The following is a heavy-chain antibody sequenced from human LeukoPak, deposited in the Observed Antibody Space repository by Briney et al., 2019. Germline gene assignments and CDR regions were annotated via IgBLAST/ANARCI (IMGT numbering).Heavy chain of an antibody. CDR3: ARQRNLWFGDA. Sequence: SETLSLTCTVSGGSISTSNCYWGWVRQPPGKGLEWFGNIFYSGSTYYSPSLKSRVTISLDTSRNQFSLKLNSVTAADTAVYYCARQRNLWFGDAWGQGTLVTVSS. CDR1: GGSISTSNCY. J-gene: IGHJ5*02. V-gene: IGHV4-39*01. D-gene: IGHD3-10*01. CDR2: IFYSGST.